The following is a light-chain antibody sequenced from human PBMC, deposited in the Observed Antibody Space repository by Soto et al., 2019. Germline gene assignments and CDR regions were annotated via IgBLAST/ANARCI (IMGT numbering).Light chain of an antibody. CDR1: QSLNTN. V-gene: IGKV3-20*01. CDR3: QQYGSSPAEVYT. J-gene: IGKJ2*01. CDR2: HAS. Sequence: EIVLTQSPGTLSLSPGERATLSCRASQSLNTNLAWYQQKSGQAPRLLIYHASSRVTGLPDRFSGSGSGTDCTLTISRLEPEDLAVYYCQQYGSSPAEVYTFGQGTKLEI.